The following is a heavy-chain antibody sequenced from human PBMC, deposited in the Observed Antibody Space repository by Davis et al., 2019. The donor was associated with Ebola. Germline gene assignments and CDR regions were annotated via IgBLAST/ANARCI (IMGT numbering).Heavy chain of an antibody. CDR1: GFTFSSYW. CDR2: INSDGSST. Sequence: GESLKISCAASGFTFSSYWMHWVRQAPGKGLVWVSRINSDGSSTSYADSVKGRFTISRDNAKNTLYLQMNSLRAEDTAVYYCARGGYGYGMDVWGQGTTVTVSS. J-gene: IGHJ6*02. CDR3: ARGGYGYGMDV. D-gene: IGHD2-15*01. V-gene: IGHV3-74*01.